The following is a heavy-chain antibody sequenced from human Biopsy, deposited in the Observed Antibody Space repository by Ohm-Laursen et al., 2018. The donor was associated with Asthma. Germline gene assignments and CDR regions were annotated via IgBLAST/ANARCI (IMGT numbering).Heavy chain of an antibody. J-gene: IGHJ4*02. CDR2: ISSRDSNL. D-gene: IGHD6-13*01. Sequence: SLRLSCSASGFSFSDYYMMWIRQAPGKGLEWVAYISSRDSNLYYADSVKGRFTISRDNPKKSVYLQLDSLRVEDTAVYYCARGYSTSWYFGYWGQGTVVTVSS. CDR3: ARGYSTSWYFGY. CDR1: GFSFSDYY. V-gene: IGHV3-11*01.